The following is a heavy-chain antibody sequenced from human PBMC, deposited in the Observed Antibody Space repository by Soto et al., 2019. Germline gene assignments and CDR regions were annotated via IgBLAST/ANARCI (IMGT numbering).Heavy chain of an antibody. Sequence: QVQLVESGGGVVQPGRSLRLSCAASGFTFSSYVMYWVRQAPGKGLEWVAIISYDKNNKYYADSVKGRFTISRDNSKNTLYLHMNSLRGEDTAVYYCARAGCDGGSCYTLVGLRYGMDVWGQGTTVTVSS. D-gene: IGHD2-15*01. CDR1: GFTFSSYV. V-gene: IGHV3-30-3*01. CDR3: ARAGCDGGSCYTLVGLRYGMDV. CDR2: ISYDKNNK. J-gene: IGHJ6*02.